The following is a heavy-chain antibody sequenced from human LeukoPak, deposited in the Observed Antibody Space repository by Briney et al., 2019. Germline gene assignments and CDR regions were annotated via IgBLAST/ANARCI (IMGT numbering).Heavy chain of an antibody. J-gene: IGHJ4*02. CDR3: ARVRLDGYVKEFYFDS. CDR1: GGSISSSNW. V-gene: IGHV4-4*02. Sequence: SETLSLTCAVSGGSISSSNWWSWVRQPPGKGLEWIGEIYHSGSTNYNPSLKSRVLISVDKAENQFSLTLTSVTAADTARYFCARVRLDGYVKEFYFDSWGQGTRVTVSS. CDR2: IYHSGST. D-gene: IGHD2-2*03.